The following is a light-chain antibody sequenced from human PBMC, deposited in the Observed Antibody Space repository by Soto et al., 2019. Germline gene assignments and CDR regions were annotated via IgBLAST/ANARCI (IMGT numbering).Light chain of an antibody. J-gene: IGLJ1*01. V-gene: IGLV1-40*01. CDR3: QSYASSLSAYV. Sequence: QSVLAQPPSVSGAPGQKVTISCTGSSSNIGAGYDLHWYQQLPGTAPKLLRYGNSNRPSGVPDRFSGSKSGTSASLAITGLQAEDEADYYCQSYASSLSAYVFGTGTKLTVL. CDR2: GNS. CDR1: SSNIGAGYD.